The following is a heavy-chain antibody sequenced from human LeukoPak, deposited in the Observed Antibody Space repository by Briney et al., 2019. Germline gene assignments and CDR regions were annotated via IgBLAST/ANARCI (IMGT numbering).Heavy chain of an antibody. Sequence: GGSLRLSCAASGFTFSSYEMSWVRQAPGKGLEWVSYISGSGTTIYYADSVKGRFTISRDNAKNSLYLQMNSLRAEDTAVYYCAREGWDTAMHHYYYGMDVWGKGTTVTVSS. CDR1: GFTFSSYE. CDR2: ISGSGTTI. J-gene: IGHJ6*04. D-gene: IGHD5-18*01. V-gene: IGHV3-48*03. CDR3: AREGWDTAMHHYYYGMDV.